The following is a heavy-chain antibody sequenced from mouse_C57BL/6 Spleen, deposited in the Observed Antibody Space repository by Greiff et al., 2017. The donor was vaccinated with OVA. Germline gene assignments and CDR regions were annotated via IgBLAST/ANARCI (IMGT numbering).Heavy chain of an antibody. V-gene: IGHV10-1*01. Sequence: GGGLVQPKGSLKLSCAASGFSFNTYAMNWVRQAPGKGLEWVARIRSKSNNYATYYADSVKDRFTISRDDSESMLYLQMNNLKTEDTAMYYCVRHEGYYGRTWFAYWGQGTLVTVSA. CDR1: GFSFNTYA. D-gene: IGHD1-1*01. CDR2: IRSKSNNYAT. CDR3: VRHEGYYGRTWFAY. J-gene: IGHJ3*01.